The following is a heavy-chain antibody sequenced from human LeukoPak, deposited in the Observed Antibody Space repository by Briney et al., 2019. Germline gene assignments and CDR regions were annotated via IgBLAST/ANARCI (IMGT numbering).Heavy chain of an antibody. J-gene: IGHJ4*02. CDR2: ISGSGGSI. D-gene: IGHD5-24*01. CDR3: AKGGDGYNYYFDY. Sequence: GGSLRLSCTASGFTFSDYAMSWVRQAPGRGLEWVSGISGSGGSIRYADSVKGRFIISRDNSKNTLYLQMNSLRAEDTAVYYCAKGGDGYNYYFDYWGQETLVTVSS. V-gene: IGHV3-23*01. CDR1: GFTFSDYA.